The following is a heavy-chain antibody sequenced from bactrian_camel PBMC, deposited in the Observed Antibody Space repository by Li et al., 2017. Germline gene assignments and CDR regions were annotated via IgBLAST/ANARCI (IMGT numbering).Heavy chain of an antibody. CDR2: IYTGGGST. Sequence: QVQLVESGGGLVQPGGSLRLSCAASRFTFSSYAMSWVRQAPGKGLEWVSSIYTGGGSTYYADSVKGRFTISKYNANNTLYLQMNSLKPEDTAMYYCKAEYRSSALRIRSYWGRGTQVTVS. V-gene: IGHV3S30*01. CDR3: KAEYRSSALRIRSY. D-gene: IGHD1*01. CDR1: RFTFSSYA. J-gene: IGHJ4*01.